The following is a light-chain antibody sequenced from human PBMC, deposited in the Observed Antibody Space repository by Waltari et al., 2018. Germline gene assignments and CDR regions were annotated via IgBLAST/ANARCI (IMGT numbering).Light chain of an antibody. CDR1: QGISTY. V-gene: IGKV1-8*01. Sequence: AIRITQSPSSLSASTGSRVTTTCRASQGISTYLAWYQQKPGKAPKVLIYAASTLQSGVPSRFSGSGSGTDFTLTISCLQSEDFAIYYCQQYYSNPATFGQGTKVEIK. CDR3: QQYYSNPAT. J-gene: IGKJ1*01. CDR2: AAS.